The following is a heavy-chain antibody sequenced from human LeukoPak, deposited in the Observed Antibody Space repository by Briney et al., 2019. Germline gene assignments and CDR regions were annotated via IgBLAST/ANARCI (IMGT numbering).Heavy chain of an antibody. V-gene: IGHV3-33*01. CDR3: AFYYYGTRRFDP. D-gene: IGHD3-10*01. J-gene: IGHJ5*02. Sequence: PGRSLRLSCAASGFTFSSYGMHWVRQAPGKGLEWVAVIWYDGTNKYYADSVKGRFTISRDNSKNTLYLQMNSLKTEDTAVYYCAFYYYGTRRFDPWGQGTLVTVSS. CDR2: IWYDGTNK. CDR1: GFTFSSYG.